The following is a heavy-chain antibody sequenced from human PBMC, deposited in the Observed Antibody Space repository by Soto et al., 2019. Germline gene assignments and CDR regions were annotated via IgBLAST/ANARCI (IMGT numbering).Heavy chain of an antibody. Sequence: SSETLSLTCTVSGGSISGSSYYWGWIRQPPGKGLEWIGSIYYSGSTYYNPSLKSRVTISVDTSKNQFSLKLSSVTAADTAVYYCARGRGTISGYYPFFDYWGQGTLVTVSS. D-gene: IGHD3-22*01. CDR2: IYYSGST. CDR3: ARGRGTISGYYPFFDY. J-gene: IGHJ4*02. CDR1: GGSISGSSYY. V-gene: IGHV4-39*07.